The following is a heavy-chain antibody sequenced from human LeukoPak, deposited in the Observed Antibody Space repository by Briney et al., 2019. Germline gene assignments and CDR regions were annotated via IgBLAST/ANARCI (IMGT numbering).Heavy chain of an antibody. CDR1: GGSFSGYY. Sequence: SETLSLTCAVYGGSFSGYYWGWIRQPPGKGLEWIGEINHSGSTNYNPSLKSRVTISVDTSKNQFSLKLSSVTAADTAVYYCARRPYGCSGGSCYAGPGFDPWGQGTLVTVSS. J-gene: IGHJ5*02. V-gene: IGHV4-34*01. CDR3: ARRPYGCSGGSCYAGPGFDP. CDR2: INHSGST. D-gene: IGHD2-15*01.